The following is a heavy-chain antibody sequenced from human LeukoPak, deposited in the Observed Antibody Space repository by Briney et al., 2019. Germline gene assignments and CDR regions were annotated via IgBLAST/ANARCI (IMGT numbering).Heavy chain of an antibody. CDR3: ARSRGYTGYGDS. CDR1: GFTSIDYS. J-gene: IGHJ4*02. V-gene: IGHV3-21*01. Sequence: GGSLRLSCAASGFTSIDYSMHWVRQAPWKGLEWVSSISSSSSYIYYADSVKGRFTISRDNAKSSLFLQMNSLRAEDTAVYYCARSRGYTGYGDSWGQGTLVTVSS. D-gene: IGHD5-12*01. CDR2: ISSSSSYI.